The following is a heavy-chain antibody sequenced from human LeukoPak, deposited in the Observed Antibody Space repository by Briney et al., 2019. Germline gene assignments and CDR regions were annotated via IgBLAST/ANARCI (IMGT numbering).Heavy chain of an antibody. CDR3: ASAHGSTSESPFDY. J-gene: IGHJ4*02. Sequence: KPWQTLSLTCAVDGGSFSVYYSSSIRQPPGKWLDCIVEINHSGSTNYNPSLQSRLTISVDTSKDQSSLKLSSVTAADTAVYYCASAHGSTSESPFDYWGQGTLVTVS. V-gene: IGHV4-34*01. CDR2: INHSGST. CDR1: GGSFSVYY. D-gene: IGHD2-2*01.